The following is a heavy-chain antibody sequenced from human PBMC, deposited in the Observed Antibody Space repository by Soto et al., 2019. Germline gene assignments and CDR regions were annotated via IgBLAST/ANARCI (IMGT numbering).Heavy chain of an antibody. V-gene: IGHV4-39*01. CDR2: IYYSGST. CDR1: GGTSGDISYY. Sequence: PSLTKRLSYTVVGGTSGDISYYCSLIRKPPGKGLEWIGSIYYSGSTYYNPSLKSRVTISVDTSKNQFSLKLSSVTAADTAVYYCASQETMGYCSGGSCYPFFDYWGQGTLVTVSS. J-gene: IGHJ4*02. D-gene: IGHD2-15*01. CDR3: ASQETMGYCSGGSCYPFFDY.